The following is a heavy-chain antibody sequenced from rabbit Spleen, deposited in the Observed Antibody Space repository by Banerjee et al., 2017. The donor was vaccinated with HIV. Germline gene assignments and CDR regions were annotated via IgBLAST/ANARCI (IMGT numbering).Heavy chain of an antibody. J-gene: IGHJ6*01. CDR3: ARDTGSSFSSYGMDL. Sequence: QSLEESGGDLVKPGASLTLTCTASGFSFSSSYWICWVRQAPGKGLEWIGYIDPVFGITYYASWVNGRFSISRENAQNTVFLQMTSLTAADTATYFCARDTGSSFSSYGMDLWGQGPWSPS. V-gene: IGHV1S40*01. D-gene: IGHD8-1*01. CDR2: IDPVFGIT. CDR1: GFSFSSSYW.